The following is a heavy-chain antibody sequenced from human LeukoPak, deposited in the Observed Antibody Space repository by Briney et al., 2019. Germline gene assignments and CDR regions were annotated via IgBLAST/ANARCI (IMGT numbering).Heavy chain of an antibody. CDR2: INHSGST. CDR1: GFTFSSYA. J-gene: IGHJ5*02. Sequence: PGGSLRLSCAASGFTFSSYAMSWVRQPPGKGLEWIGEINHSGSTNYNPSLKSRVTISVDTSKNQFSPKLSSVTAADTAVYYCARTLRYFGWLLFQGSPTPNWFDPWGQGTLVTVSS. V-gene: IGHV4-34*01. CDR3: ARTLRYFGWLLFQGSPTPNWFDP. D-gene: IGHD3-9*01.